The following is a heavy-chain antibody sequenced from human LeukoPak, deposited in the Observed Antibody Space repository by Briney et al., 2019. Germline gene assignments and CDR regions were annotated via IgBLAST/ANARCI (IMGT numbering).Heavy chain of an antibody. CDR1: GYTFTSYG. Sequence: ASVKDSCKASGYTFTSYGISWVRQAPGQGLEWMGWISAYNGKTNYAQKLQGRVTMPTDTSTSTAYMELRSLRVDDTAVYYCARDRFVTIMVVSPGTSDFDYWGQGTLVTVSS. D-gene: IGHD3-10*01. V-gene: IGHV1-18*01. CDR3: ARDRFVTIMVVSPGTSDFDY. J-gene: IGHJ4*02. CDR2: ISAYNGKT.